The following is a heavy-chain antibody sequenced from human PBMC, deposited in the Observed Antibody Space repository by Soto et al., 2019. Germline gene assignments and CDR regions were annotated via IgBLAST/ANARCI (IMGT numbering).Heavy chain of an antibody. V-gene: IGHV3-53*01. D-gene: IGHD3-10*01. CDR2: IYSGGST. Sequence: GGSLRLSCAASGFTVSSNYMIWVRQAPGKGLEWVSVIYSGGSTYYADSVKGRFTISRDNSKNTLYPQMNSLRAEDTAVYYCARYFGSGSYQDYYYYGMDVWGQGTTVTVSS. J-gene: IGHJ6*02. CDR3: ARYFGSGSYQDYYYYGMDV. CDR1: GFTVSSNY.